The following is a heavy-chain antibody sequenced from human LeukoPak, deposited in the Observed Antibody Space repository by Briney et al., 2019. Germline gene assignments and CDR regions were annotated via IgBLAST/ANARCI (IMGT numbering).Heavy chain of an antibody. J-gene: IGHJ5*02. D-gene: IGHD3-10*01. CDR2: INPNSGGT. CDR3: ARYVYYGLELDP. Sequence: ASVKVSCKASGYTITGYYMHWVRQAPGQGLEWMGWINPNSGGTNYAQKFQGRVTMTRDTSISTAYMELSRLRSDDTAVYYCARYVYYGLELDPWGQGTLVTVSS. CDR1: GYTITGYY. V-gene: IGHV1-2*02.